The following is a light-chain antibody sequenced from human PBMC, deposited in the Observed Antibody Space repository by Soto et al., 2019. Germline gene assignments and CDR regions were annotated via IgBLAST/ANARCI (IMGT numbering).Light chain of an antibody. Sequence: QLVPTQSPSASASLGASVKLTCTLGSGHSHYAIAWHQQQPEKGPRFLMKLDNDGSHIKGAGIPDRFSGSSSGAERYLTISSLQSEDEADYYCQTWGTGIQVFGGGTKLTVL. CDR1: SGHSHYA. J-gene: IGLJ2*01. V-gene: IGLV4-69*01. CDR2: LDNDGSH. CDR3: QTWGTGIQV.